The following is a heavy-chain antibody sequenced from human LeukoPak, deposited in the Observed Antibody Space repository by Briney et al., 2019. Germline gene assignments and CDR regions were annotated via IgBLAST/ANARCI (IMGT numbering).Heavy chain of an antibody. Sequence: GGSLRLSCAASRFTFSSYAMSWVRQAPGKGLEWVSAISGSGGSTYHADSVKGRFTISRDNAKNSLYLQMNSLRAEDTAVYYCAELGITMIGGVWGKGTTVTISS. CDR2: ISGSGGST. CDR3: AELGITMIGGV. V-gene: IGHV3-23*01. D-gene: IGHD3-10*02. CDR1: RFTFSSYA. J-gene: IGHJ6*04.